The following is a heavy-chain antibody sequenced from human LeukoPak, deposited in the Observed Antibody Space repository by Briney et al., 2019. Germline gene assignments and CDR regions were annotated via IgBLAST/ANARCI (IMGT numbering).Heavy chain of an antibody. Sequence: ASVKVSCKASGYTFTGYYMHWVRQAPGQGLEWMGWINPNSGGTNYAQKFQGRVTMTRDTSISTAYMELSRLRSDDTAVYYCATDRGIVVVPAAMTHNWFDPWGQGTLVTVSS. CDR3: ATDRGIVVVPAAMTHNWFDP. CDR2: INPNSGGT. CDR1: GYTFTGYY. J-gene: IGHJ5*02. D-gene: IGHD2-2*01. V-gene: IGHV1-2*02.